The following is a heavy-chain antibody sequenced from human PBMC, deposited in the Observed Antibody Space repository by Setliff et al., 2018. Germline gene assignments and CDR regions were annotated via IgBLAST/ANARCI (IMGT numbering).Heavy chain of an antibody. Sequence: GASVKGSCKASGYTFTSYDINWVRQATGQGLEWMGWMNPNSGNTGYAQKFQGRVTMTRNTSISTAYMELSSLRSEDTAVYYCARQDHWNYVLRSWGQGTLVTVSS. D-gene: IGHD1-7*01. CDR3: ARQDHWNYVLRS. J-gene: IGHJ4*02. V-gene: IGHV1-8*02. CDR2: MNPNSGNT. CDR1: GYTFTSYD.